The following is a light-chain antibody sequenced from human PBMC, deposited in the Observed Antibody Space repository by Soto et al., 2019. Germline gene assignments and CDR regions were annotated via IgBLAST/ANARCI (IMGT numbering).Light chain of an antibody. CDR2: GTS. J-gene: IGKJ1*01. Sequence: EKVMTQSAATLSLSPGERATLSCRASQSVNSNLAWYQQKAGQAPRLLICGTSTRATGIPARFSGSGSGTDFTLTISSLQFEDFAVYYCQQYNNWPRTFGQGTKVDIK. V-gene: IGKV3-15*01. CDR3: QQYNNWPRT. CDR1: QSVNSN.